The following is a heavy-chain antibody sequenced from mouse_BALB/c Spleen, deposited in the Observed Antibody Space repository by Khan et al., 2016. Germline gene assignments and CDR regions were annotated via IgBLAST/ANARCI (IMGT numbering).Heavy chain of an antibody. D-gene: IGHD2-2*01. J-gene: IGHJ3*01. Sequence: EVQLQESGPGLVKPSQSLSLTCTVTGHSITSDYAWNWIRQFPGNKLEWMGYISYSGSTSYNPSLKSRISITRDTSKNQFFLQLNSVTTEDTATYYCARSYGYRGFAYWGQGTLVTVSA. CDR1: GHSITSDYA. V-gene: IGHV3-2*02. CDR2: ISYSGST. CDR3: ARSYGYRGFAY.